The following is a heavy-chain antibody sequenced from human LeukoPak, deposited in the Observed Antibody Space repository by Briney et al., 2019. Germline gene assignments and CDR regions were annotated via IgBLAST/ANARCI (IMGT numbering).Heavy chain of an antibody. CDR3: ARAYHGDYETYYYGSGSYYRY. Sequence: GGPLSLSCAASGLPFSSYSMNWVRQAPGKGLEWVSSISSRSSYIYYADSVKGRFTISRDNAKNSLYRQMNSLRAEDTAVYYCARAYHGDYETYYYGSGSYYRYWGQGTLVTVSS. J-gene: IGHJ4*02. D-gene: IGHD3-10*01. V-gene: IGHV3-21*01. CDR2: ISSRSSYI. CDR1: GLPFSSYS.